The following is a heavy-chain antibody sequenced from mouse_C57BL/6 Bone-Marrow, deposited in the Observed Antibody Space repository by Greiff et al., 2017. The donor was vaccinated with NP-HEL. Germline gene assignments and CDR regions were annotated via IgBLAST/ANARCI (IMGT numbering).Heavy chain of an antibody. Sequence: EVQVVESGAELVRPGASVKLSCTASGFNIKDDYMHWVKQRPEQGLEWIGWIDPENGDTEYASKFQGKATITADTSSNTAYLQLSSLTSEDTAVYYCTTWHWYFDVWGTGTTVTVSS. CDR1: GFNIKDDY. CDR2: IDPENGDT. CDR3: TTWHWYFDV. J-gene: IGHJ1*03. V-gene: IGHV14-4*01.